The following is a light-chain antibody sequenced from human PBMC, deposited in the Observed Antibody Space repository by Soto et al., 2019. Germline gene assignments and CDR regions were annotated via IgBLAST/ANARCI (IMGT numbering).Light chain of an antibody. CDR3: QPYNSYSRT. Sequence: DIHITQSPSSLCASVGDRVTITCRASESISNFLAWYQQKPGKAPNLLIYKASSLESGVPSRFSGSGSGTEFTLTISSLQPDDFATYYCQPYNSYSRTFGQGTKVDIK. J-gene: IGKJ1*01. CDR1: ESISNF. CDR2: KAS. V-gene: IGKV1-5*03.